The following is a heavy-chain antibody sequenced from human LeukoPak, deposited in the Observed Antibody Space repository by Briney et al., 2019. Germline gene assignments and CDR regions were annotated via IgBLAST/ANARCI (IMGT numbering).Heavy chain of an antibody. CDR3: ARALRFLGVDYFDY. D-gene: IGHD3-3*01. V-gene: IGHV1-18*01. CDR2: ISAYNGNT. J-gene: IGHJ4*02. CDR1: GYTFTSYG. Sequence: ASVRVSCKASGYTFTSYGISWVRQAPGQGLEWMGRISAYNGNTNYAQKLQGRVTMTTDTSTSTAYMELRSLRSDDTAVYYCARALRFLGVDYFDYWGQGTLVTVSS.